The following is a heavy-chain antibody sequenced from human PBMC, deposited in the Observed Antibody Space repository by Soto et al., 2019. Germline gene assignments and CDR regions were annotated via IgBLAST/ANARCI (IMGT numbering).Heavy chain of an antibody. J-gene: IGHJ4*02. Sequence: QVQLQESGPGLVKPSETLSLTCTVSGGSISSYYWSWIRQPPGKGLEWIGYIYYSGSTNYNPSLKSRVTISVDTSKNQFSLKLSSVTAADTAVYYCARRNGSGSYYTRWGQGTLVTVSS. CDR1: GGSISSYY. CDR3: ARRNGSGSYYTR. V-gene: IGHV4-59*08. CDR2: IYYSGST. D-gene: IGHD3-10*01.